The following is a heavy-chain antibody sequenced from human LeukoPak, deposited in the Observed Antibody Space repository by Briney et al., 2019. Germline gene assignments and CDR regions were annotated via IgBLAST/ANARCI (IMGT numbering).Heavy chain of an antibody. CDR2: MNPNSGNT. CDR3: ARSLERGGEDY. CDR1: GGTFSSYA. Sequence: ASVKVSCKASGGTFSSYAISWVRQAPGQGLEWMGWMNPNSGNTGYAQKFQGRVTMTRNTSISTAYMELSSLRSEDTAVYYCARSLERGGEDYWGQGTLVTVSS. V-gene: IGHV1-8*02. J-gene: IGHJ4*02. D-gene: IGHD1-1*01.